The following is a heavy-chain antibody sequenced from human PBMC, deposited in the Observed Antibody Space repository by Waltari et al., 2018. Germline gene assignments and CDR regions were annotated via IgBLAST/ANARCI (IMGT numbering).Heavy chain of an antibody. Sequence: EVQLVESGGGLVQPGGSLRLSCVGSGFTFSSYWLHWVHQAPGKGLEWVSRIKFDGSIINYADSVKGRFTISRDNAKNTLYLQMNNVRAEDTAVYYCERAGSYRFDYWGQGTLVTVSS. D-gene: IGHD3-10*01. V-gene: IGHV3-74*01. J-gene: IGHJ4*02. CDR1: GFTFSSYW. CDR2: IKFDGSII. CDR3: ERAGSYRFDY.